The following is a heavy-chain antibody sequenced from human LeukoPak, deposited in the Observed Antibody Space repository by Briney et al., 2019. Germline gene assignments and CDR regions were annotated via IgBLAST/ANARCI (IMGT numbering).Heavy chain of an antibody. CDR1: GGSISSYY. Sequence: SETLSLTCTVSGGSISSYYWSWIRQPPGKGLEWIGYIYYSGSTNYNPSLKSRVTISVDTSKNQFSLKLSSVTAADTAVYYCARAATVRSWFDPWGQGTLVTVSS. V-gene: IGHV4-59*01. J-gene: IGHJ5*02. D-gene: IGHD4-17*01. CDR2: IYYSGST. CDR3: ARAATVRSWFDP.